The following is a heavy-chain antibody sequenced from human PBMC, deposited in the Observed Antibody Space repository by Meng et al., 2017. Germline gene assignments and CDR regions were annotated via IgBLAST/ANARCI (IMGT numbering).Heavy chain of an antibody. D-gene: IGHD1-26*01. CDR2: IYPGDSDS. CDR3: ARRFFDGGSYEYFGY. CDR1: GYCFTSSW. J-gene: IGHJ4*02. V-gene: IGHV5-51*01. Sequence: GESLKIPCKGSGYCFTSSWLGWVRQMPGKGLEWMGIIYPGDSDSRYSPSFQGQVIISADKSRSTAYLQWSSRKASDTAMYYCARRFFDGGSYEYFGYWGQGTLVTVSS.